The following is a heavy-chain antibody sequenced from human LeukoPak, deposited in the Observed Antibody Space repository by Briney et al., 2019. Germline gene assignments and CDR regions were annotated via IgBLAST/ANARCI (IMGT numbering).Heavy chain of an antibody. D-gene: IGHD3-10*01. Sequence: EASVKVSCKASGGTFSSYAISWVRQAPGQGLEWMGRSIPIFGTANYAQKFQGRVTITTDESTSTAYMELSSLRSEDTAVYYCASSLTAYGSGSGPPNAFDIWGQGTMVTVSS. CDR2: SIPIFGTA. CDR1: GGTFSSYA. CDR3: ASSLTAYGSGSGPPNAFDI. V-gene: IGHV1-69*05. J-gene: IGHJ3*02.